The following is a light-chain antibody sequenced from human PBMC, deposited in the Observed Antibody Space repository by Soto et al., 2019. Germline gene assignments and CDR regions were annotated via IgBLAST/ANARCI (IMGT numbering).Light chain of an antibody. Sequence: QSALTQPASVSGSPGQSITISCTGTSSDVGGYNYVSWYQQHPGKAPKLMIYDVSNRPSGVSNRFSGSKSGNTASLTISGLQAEDEADYYCSFSKVFGGGTKVTVL. J-gene: IGLJ2*01. V-gene: IGLV2-14*01. CDR1: SSDVGGYNY. CDR2: DVS. CDR3: SFSKV.